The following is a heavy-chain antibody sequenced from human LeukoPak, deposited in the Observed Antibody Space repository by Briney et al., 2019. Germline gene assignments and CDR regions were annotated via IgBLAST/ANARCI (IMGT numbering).Heavy chain of an antibody. V-gene: IGHV4-59*12. CDR2: IYYSGST. J-gene: IGHJ6*03. D-gene: IGHD3-16*01. Sequence: SETLSLTCTVSGGSISSYYWGWIRQPPGKGLEWIGYIYYSGSTNYNPSLKSRVTISVDTSKNQFSLKLSSVTAADTAVYYCARSVLDETYYMDVWGKGTSVTVSS. CDR1: GGSISSYY. CDR3: ARSVLDETYYMDV.